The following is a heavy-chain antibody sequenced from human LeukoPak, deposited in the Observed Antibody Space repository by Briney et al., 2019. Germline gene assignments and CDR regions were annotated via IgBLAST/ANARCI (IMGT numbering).Heavy chain of an antibody. J-gene: IGHJ4*02. CDR2: IKSKTDGGTT. D-gene: IGHD3-10*01. V-gene: IGHV3-15*01. CDR3: TTDERFGEFIFDY. CDR1: GFTFSNAW. Sequence: GGSLRLSCAASGFTFSNAWMSWVRQAPGKGLEWVGRIKSKTDGGTTDYAAPVKGRFTISRDDSKNTLYLQMNSLKTEDTAVYYCTTDERFGEFIFDYWGQGTLVTVSS.